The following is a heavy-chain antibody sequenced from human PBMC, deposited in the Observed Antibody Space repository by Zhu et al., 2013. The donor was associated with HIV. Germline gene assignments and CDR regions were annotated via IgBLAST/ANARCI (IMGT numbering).Heavy chain of an antibody. CDR1: GGTFSNYA. CDR3: ARGTLRDSLGLPVVPAAIHGDFYYDMDV. CDR2: IIPTFRTS. D-gene: IGHD2-2*02. Sequence: QVHLVQSGAEVKKPGSSVKVSCKASGGTFSNYAVTWVRQAPGQGLEWMGGIIPTFRTSDYTQKFQGRVTITADESRTTAYMELSSLRSEDTAVYYCARGTLRDSLGLPVVPAAIHGDFYYDMDVWGQGTTVTVSS. J-gene: IGHJ6*02. V-gene: IGHV1-69*01.